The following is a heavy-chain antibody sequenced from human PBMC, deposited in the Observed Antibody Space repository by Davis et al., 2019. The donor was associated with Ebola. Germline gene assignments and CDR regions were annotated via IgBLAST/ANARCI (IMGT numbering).Heavy chain of an antibody. CDR3: ARVRFGDTAVDY. CDR1: GFTFSSYD. J-gene: IGHJ4*02. CDR2: IGTAGET. D-gene: IGHD5-18*01. V-gene: IGHV3-13*01. Sequence: PGGSLRLSCAASGFTFSSYDMHWVRQGTGKGLEWVSAIGTAGETYYPGSVKGRFTISRENAKNSLYLQMNSLGAEDTAVYYCARVRFGDTAVDYWGQGTLVTVSS.